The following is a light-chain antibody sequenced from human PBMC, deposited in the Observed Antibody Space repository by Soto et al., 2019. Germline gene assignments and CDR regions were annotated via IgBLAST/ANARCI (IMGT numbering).Light chain of an antibody. Sequence: EFVLTQSPGTLSLSPGERATLSCRASQTVRNNYLAWYQQKPGQAPRLLIYDISTRAAAIPARFSGSGSGTDFTLTVSSLEPEDFALYYCQQRSNRITFGQGTRLEIK. J-gene: IGKJ5*01. CDR3: QQRSNRIT. CDR2: DIS. CDR1: QTVRNNY. V-gene: IGKV3-11*01.